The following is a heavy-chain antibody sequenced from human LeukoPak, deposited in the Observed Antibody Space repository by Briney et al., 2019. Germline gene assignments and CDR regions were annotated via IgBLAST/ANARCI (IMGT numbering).Heavy chain of an antibody. D-gene: IGHD2-21*01. CDR2: ISYDGSNK. Sequence: GRSLRLSCAASGFTFSSYGMHWVRQAPGKGLEWVAVISYDGSNKYYADSVKGRFTISRDNSKNTLYLQMNGLRAEDTAVYHCAKGLAYCGGDCYDSLYPFDFWGQGTLVTVSS. CDR3: AKGLAYCGGDCYDSLYPFDF. CDR1: GFTFSSYG. J-gene: IGHJ4*02. V-gene: IGHV3-30*18.